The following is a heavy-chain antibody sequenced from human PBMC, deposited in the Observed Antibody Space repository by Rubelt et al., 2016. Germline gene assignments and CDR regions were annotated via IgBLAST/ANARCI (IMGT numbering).Heavy chain of an antibody. CDR1: GFTFSSYG. Sequence: VELVESGGDLVQPGGSLRLSCAASGFTFSSYGMHWVRQAPGKGLEWVAVIWYDGSNKYYADSVKGRFTISRDNSNNTLYLQMNSLRAEDTAVYYCAKVFRSTMVRGGRGYFDYWGQGTLVTVSS. D-gene: IGHD3-10*01. V-gene: IGHV3-33*06. CDR2: IWYDGSNK. J-gene: IGHJ4*02. CDR3: AKVFRSTMVRGGRGYFDY.